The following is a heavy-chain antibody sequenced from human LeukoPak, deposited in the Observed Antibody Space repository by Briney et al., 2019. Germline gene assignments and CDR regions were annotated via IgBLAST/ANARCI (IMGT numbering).Heavy chain of an antibody. CDR2: ISGSGGST. J-gene: IGHJ4*02. D-gene: IGHD3-22*01. CDR3: AKDSVYYYDSSGYRY. Sequence: GGSLRLSCAASGFTFSTYAMTWVRQAPGEGLEWVSGISGSGGSTYYTDSVKGRFTISRDNAKNSLYLQMNSLRAEDTAVYYCAKDSVYYYDSSGYRYWGQGTLVTVSS. V-gene: IGHV3-23*01. CDR1: GFTFSTYA.